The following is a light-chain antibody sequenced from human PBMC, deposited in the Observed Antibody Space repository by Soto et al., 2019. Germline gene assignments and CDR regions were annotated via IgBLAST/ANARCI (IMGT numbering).Light chain of an antibody. CDR2: AAS. Sequence: DIQMTQSPSSLSASVGDRVTITCRASQSISSYLNWYQQKPGTAPKLLISAASSLQSGVPSRFSGSGSGTDFTLTISSLQPEDFATYYCQQSYSTTWTFGQGTKVEIK. J-gene: IGKJ1*01. V-gene: IGKV1-39*01. CDR1: QSISSY. CDR3: QQSYSTTWT.